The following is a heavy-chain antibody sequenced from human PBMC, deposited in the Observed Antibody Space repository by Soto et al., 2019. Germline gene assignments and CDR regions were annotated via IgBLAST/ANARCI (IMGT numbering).Heavy chain of an antibody. D-gene: IGHD1-26*01. CDR2: IYYSGST. Sequence: SETLSLTCTVSGGSISSSSYYWGWIRQPQGKGLEWIGSIYYSGSTYYNPSLKSRVTISVDTSKNQFSLKLSSVTAADTAVYYCARGAPIAYWGQGTLVTVSS. V-gene: IGHV4-39*01. CDR1: GGSISSSSYY. CDR3: ARGAPIAY. J-gene: IGHJ4*02.